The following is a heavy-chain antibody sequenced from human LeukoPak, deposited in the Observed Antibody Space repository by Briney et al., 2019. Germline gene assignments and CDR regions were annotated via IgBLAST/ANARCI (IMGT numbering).Heavy chain of an antibody. J-gene: IGHJ4*02. CDR2: ISYDGSNK. Sequence: GGSLRLSCAASGFTFSSYGMHWVRQAPGKGLEWVAVISYDGSNKYYADSVKGRFTISRDNSKNTLYLQMNSLRAEDTAVYYCAKIFEVAVAGKDYWGQGTLVTVSS. V-gene: IGHV3-30*18. CDR1: GFTFSSYG. D-gene: IGHD6-19*01. CDR3: AKIFEVAVAGKDY.